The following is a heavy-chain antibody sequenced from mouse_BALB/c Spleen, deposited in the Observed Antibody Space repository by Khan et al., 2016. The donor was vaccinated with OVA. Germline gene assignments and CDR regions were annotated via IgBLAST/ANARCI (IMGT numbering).Heavy chain of an antibody. V-gene: IGHV2-3*01. J-gene: IGHJ1*01. CDR1: GFSLTSYG. CDR3: AKDYGGSYGWYFDV. CDR2: IWGVGST. Sequence: QVQLKESGPGLVAPSQSLSITCTVSGFSLTSYGVSWVRQPPGKGLEWLGVIWGVGSTNYHSALISRLSISKDNSKSQVFLKLSSLQTDDTATYDCAKDYGGSYGWYFDVWGAGTTVTVSS. D-gene: IGHD1-1*01.